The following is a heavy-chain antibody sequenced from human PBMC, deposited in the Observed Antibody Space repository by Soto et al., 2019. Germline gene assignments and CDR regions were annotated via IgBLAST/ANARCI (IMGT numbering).Heavy chain of an antibody. CDR3: ARGSGGDYGGTLGY. J-gene: IGHJ4*02. D-gene: IGHD4-17*01. Sequence: GASVKVSCKASGGTFSSYAISWVRQAPGQGLEWMGGIIPIFGTANYAQKFQGRVTITADESTSTAYMELSSLRSEDTAVYYCARGSGGDYGGTLGYWGQGTLVTVSS. CDR1: GGTFSSYA. CDR2: IIPIFGTA. V-gene: IGHV1-69*13.